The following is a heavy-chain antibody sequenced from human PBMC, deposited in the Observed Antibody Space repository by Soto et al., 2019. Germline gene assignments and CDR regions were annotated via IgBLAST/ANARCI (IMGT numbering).Heavy chain of an antibody. CDR2: IIPIFGTA. V-gene: IGHV1-69*13. D-gene: IGHD6-13*01. Sequence: SVKVSCKVSGGTFSSYAISWVRQAPGQGLEWMGGIIPIFGTANYAQKFQGRVTITADESTSTAYMELSSLRSEDTAVYYCARSIAAAAKITFYLFDYWGQGTRVTVSS. CDR1: GGTFSSYA. J-gene: IGHJ4*02. CDR3: ARSIAAAAKITFYLFDY.